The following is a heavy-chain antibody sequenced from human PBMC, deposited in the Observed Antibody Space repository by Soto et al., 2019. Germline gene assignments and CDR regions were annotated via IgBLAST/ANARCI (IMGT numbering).Heavy chain of an antibody. V-gene: IGHV5-51*01. CDR3: ASHIRLLLDAFDI. D-gene: IGHD4-17*01. CDR2: IYPGDSDT. Sequence: PWESKKNSNKCSECNITDYWIVLVRQKPGKGLEWMGIIYPGDSDTRYSPSFQGQVTISADKSISTAYLQWSSLKASDTAMYYSASHIRLLLDAFDIWGQGTMVTVSS. J-gene: IGHJ3*02. CDR1: ECNITDYW.